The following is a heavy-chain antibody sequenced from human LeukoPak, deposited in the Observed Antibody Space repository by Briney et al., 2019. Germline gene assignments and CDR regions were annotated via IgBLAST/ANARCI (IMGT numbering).Heavy chain of an antibody. D-gene: IGHD3-3*01. Sequence: GESLKISCKGSGYSFTSYWIGWVRQMPGKGLEWMGIIYPGDSDTRYSPSFQGQVTISADKSISTAYLQWSSLKASDTAMYYCARRAYYDFWSGYSDHYYYYYMDVWGKGTTVTVSS. V-gene: IGHV5-51*01. CDR1: GYSFTSYW. CDR3: ARRAYYDFWSGYSDHYYYYYMDV. J-gene: IGHJ6*03. CDR2: IYPGDSDT.